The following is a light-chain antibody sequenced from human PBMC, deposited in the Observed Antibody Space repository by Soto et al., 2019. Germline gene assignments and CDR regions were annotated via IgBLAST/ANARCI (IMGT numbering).Light chain of an antibody. V-gene: IGKV3-11*01. CDR1: QSVDYY. CDR2: DAS. Sequence: EIVLTQSPATLSLSPGERATLSCSASQSVDYYLAWYQQKPGQAPRLLIYDASNRATDIPARFSGSGSGTDFTLTISRLETEYFAVYYCQQRKSWPLTFGGGTKVEIK. CDR3: QQRKSWPLT. J-gene: IGKJ4*01.